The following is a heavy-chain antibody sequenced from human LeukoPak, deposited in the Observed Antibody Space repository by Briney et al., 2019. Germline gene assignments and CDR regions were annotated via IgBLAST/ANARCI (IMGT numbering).Heavy chain of an antibody. CDR1: GFTFSSYS. D-gene: IGHD3-22*01. Sequence: GGSLRLSCAASGFTFSSYSMNWVRQAPGKGLEWVSSISSSSSYIYYADSVKGRFTISRDNVKNSLYLQMNSLRAEDTAVYYCAREISYYDSSGYYPMDVWGKGTTVTVSS. CDR2: ISSSSSYI. V-gene: IGHV3-21*01. CDR3: AREISYYDSSGYYPMDV. J-gene: IGHJ6*04.